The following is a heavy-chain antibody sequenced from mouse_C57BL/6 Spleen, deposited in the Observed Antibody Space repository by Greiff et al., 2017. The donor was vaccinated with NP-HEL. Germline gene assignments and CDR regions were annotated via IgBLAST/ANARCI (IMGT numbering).Heavy chain of an antibody. V-gene: IGHV1-18*01. CDR3: ARDPHYGSSSYWYFDV. CDR1: GYTFTDYN. Sequence: EVQLQQSGPELVKPGASVKIPCKASGYTFTDYNMDWVKQSHGKSLEWIGDINPNNGGTIYNQKFKGKATLTVDKSSSTAYMELRSLTSEDTAVYYCARDPHYGSSSYWYFDVWGTGTTVTVSS. J-gene: IGHJ1*03. CDR2: INPNNGGT. D-gene: IGHD1-1*01.